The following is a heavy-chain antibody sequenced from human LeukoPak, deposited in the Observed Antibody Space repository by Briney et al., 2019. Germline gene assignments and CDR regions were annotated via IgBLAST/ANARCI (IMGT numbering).Heavy chain of an antibody. V-gene: IGHV1-8*03. CDR1: GYTFTSYD. CDR3: ATDYYYGSGSYLDY. Sequence: GASVKVSCKASGYTFTSYDINWVRQATGQGLEWMGWMNPNSGNTGYAQKFQGRVTITRNTSISTAYMELSSLRSEDTAVYYCATDYYYGSGSYLDYWGQGTLVTVSS. CDR2: MNPNSGNT. J-gene: IGHJ4*02. D-gene: IGHD3-10*01.